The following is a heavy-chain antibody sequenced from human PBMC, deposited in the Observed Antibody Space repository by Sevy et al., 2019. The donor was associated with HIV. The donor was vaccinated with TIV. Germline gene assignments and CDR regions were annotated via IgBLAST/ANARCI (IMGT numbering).Heavy chain of an antibody. CDR2: IYSSGST. Sequence: SETLSLTCTVSGSISNYYWSWIRQPAGMGLEWIGRIYSSGSTNYNPSLRSRVTMSVDTSKNQCSLKLSSVTAADTAIYYCAGHAPTSGHDYWGQGTLVTVSS. CDR3: AGHAPTSGHDY. J-gene: IGHJ4*02. D-gene: IGHD6-6*01. CDR1: GSISNYY. V-gene: IGHV4-4*07.